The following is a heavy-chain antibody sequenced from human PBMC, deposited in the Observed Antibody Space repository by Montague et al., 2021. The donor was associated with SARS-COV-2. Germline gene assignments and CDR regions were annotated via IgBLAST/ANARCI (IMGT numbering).Heavy chain of an antibody. D-gene: IGHD6-19*01. V-gene: IGHV4-34*01. Sequence: SETLSLTCAVYGGSFSNYYWTWIRQSPGKRLEWIGEINHTGSTTYNPSLKSRVTISVDTSKNQFSLKLTSVTVADTALYYCARPSLMGMAGMLQLTWGQGTLFTVSS. CDR2: INHTGST. CDR3: ARPSLMGMAGMLQLT. J-gene: IGHJ5*02. CDR1: GGSFSNYY.